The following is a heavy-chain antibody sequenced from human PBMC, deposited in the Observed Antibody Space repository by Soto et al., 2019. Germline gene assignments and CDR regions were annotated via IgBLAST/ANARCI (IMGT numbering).Heavy chain of an antibody. CDR2: IDPRDSYT. V-gene: IGHV5-10-1*01. Sequence: GESLKISCRGSRYSFTSNWISWVRQMPGKGLEWMGRIDPRDSYTNYSPSFQGHVTISTDKSISTAYLQWSSLEASDTAMYYCARLRTAATGSDFDFWGPGTLVTVSS. J-gene: IGHJ4*02. D-gene: IGHD6-13*01. CDR3: ARLRTAATGSDFDF. CDR1: RYSFTSNW.